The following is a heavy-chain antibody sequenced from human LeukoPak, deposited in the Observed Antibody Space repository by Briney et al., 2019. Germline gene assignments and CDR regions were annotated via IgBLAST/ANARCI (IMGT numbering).Heavy chain of an antibody. CDR3: ARVRGRHLVGARYYFDY. V-gene: IGHV4-30-4*08. CDR1: GGSISSGDYY. D-gene: IGHD1-26*01. CDR2: IYYSGST. J-gene: IGHJ4*02. Sequence: PSQTLSLTCTVSGGSISSGDYYWSWIRQPPGKGLGWIGYIYYSGSTYYNPSLKSRVTISVDTSKNQFSLKLSSVTAADTAVYYCARVRGRHLVGARYYFDYWGQGTLVTVSS.